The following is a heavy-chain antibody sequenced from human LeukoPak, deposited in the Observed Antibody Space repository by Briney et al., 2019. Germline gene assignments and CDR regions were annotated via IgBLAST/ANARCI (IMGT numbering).Heavy chain of an antibody. D-gene: IGHD3-10*01. CDR3: AKDVVSGSGSSSDYFDY. Sequence: GGSLRLTCAASGFTFSSYAMSWVRQAPGKGLEWVSAISGNGGSTYYADSVEGRFTISRDNSKNTLYLQMNSLRAEDTAVYYCAKDVVSGSGSSSDYFDYWGQGTLVTVSS. J-gene: IGHJ4*02. V-gene: IGHV3-23*01. CDR1: GFTFSSYA. CDR2: ISGNGGST.